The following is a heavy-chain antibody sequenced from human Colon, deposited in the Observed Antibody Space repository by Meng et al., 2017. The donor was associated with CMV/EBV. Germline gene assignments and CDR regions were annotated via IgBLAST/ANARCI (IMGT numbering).Heavy chain of an antibody. CDR2: ISNDGAIT. V-gene: IGHV3-23*01. CDR1: FNFRNYA. J-gene: IGHJ4*02. Sequence: FNFRNYAMNWVRQAPGRGLEWVSVISNDGAITYYADSVKGRFTISRDNSKNTLYLQMSSLRADDTAVYYCAKDGNYDSTGYFFFDYWGQGTLVTVSS. CDR3: AKDGNYDSTGYFFFDY. D-gene: IGHD3-22*01.